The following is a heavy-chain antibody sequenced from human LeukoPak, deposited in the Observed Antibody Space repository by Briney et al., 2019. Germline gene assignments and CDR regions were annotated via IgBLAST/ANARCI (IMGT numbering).Heavy chain of an antibody. Sequence: PGGSLGLSCEASGFTFSAYAMTWVRQAPGKRLEWVSSISSSSAYIWYADSVKGRFTISRDNAKNSLYLQMNSLSVEDTAVYYCARDAGGCSSGTCSPQFDPWGQGTLVTVSS. CDR3: ARDAGGCSSGTCSPQFDP. D-gene: IGHD2-15*01. J-gene: IGHJ5*02. CDR1: GFTFSAYA. CDR2: ISSSSAYI. V-gene: IGHV3-21*01.